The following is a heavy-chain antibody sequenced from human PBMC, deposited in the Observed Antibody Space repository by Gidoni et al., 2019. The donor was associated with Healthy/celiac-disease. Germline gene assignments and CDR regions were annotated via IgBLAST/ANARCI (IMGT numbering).Heavy chain of an antibody. CDR2: MNPNSGNT. CDR1: GYPFTSYA. D-gene: IGHD2-21*01. CDR3: ASNNLWSRDGYNDLDY. Sequence: QVQLLQSGAEVKKPGASVTVSCKASGYPFTSYAINWVRQATGQGLEWKGWMNPNSGNTGYAQKFQGRVTMTRNTSISTAYMELSSLRSEDTAVYYCASNNLWSRDGYNDLDYWGQGTLVTVSS. V-gene: IGHV1-8*01. J-gene: IGHJ4*02.